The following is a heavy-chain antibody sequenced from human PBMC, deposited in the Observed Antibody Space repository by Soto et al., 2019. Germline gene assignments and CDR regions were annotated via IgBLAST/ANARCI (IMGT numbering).Heavy chain of an antibody. Sequence: GASVKVSCKASGYTFTSYAMHWVRQAPGQRLEWMGWINAGNGNTKYSQKFQGRVTITRDTSASTAYMELSSLRSEDTAMYYCARDPQLERGPWYYYMDVWGKGTMVTVSS. CDR2: INAGNGNT. J-gene: IGHJ6*03. V-gene: IGHV1-3*01. CDR1: GYTFTSYA. CDR3: ARDPQLERGPWYYYMDV. D-gene: IGHD1-1*01.